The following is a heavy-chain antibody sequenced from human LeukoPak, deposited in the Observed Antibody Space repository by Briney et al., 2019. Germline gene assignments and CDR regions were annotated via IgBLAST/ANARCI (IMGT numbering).Heavy chain of an antibody. J-gene: IGHJ4*02. D-gene: IGHD3-16*01. CDR1: GGSISSYY. Sequence: SETLSLTCTVSGGSISSYYWSWIRQPPGKGLEWIGYIYHSGSIYYNPSLKSRVTISVDRSKNQFSLKLSSVTAADTAVYYCARDRGMGYYFDYWGQGTLVTVSS. CDR2: IYHSGSI. CDR3: ARDRGMGYYFDY. V-gene: IGHV4-59*12.